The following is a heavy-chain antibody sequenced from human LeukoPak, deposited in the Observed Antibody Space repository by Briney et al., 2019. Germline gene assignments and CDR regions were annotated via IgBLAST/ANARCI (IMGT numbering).Heavy chain of an antibody. CDR2: IYTSGST. J-gene: IGHJ6*03. V-gene: IGHV4-4*07. CDR3: ARGSLDIVVVPAAMRVMGSPYYYYMDV. CDR1: GGSISSYY. D-gene: IGHD2-2*03. Sequence: SETLSLTCTVSGGSISSYYWSWIRQPAGKGLEWIGRIYTSGSTNYNPSLKSRVTMSVDTSKNQFSLKLSSVTAADPAVYYCARGSLDIVVVPAAMRVMGSPYYYYMDVWGKGTTVTVSS.